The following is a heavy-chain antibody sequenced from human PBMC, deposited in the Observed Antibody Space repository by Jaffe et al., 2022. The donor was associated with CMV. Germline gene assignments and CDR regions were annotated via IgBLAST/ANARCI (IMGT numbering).Heavy chain of an antibody. CDR2: IWYDGSNK. V-gene: IGHV3-33*01. CDR3: AREFGSERQLWSLYYFDY. CDR1: GFTFSSYG. Sequence: QVQLVESGGGVVQPGRSLRLSCAASGFTFSSYGMHWVRQAPGKGLEWVAVIWYDGSNKYYADSVKGRFTISRDNSKNTLYLQMNSLRAEDTAVYYCAREFGSERQLWSLYYFDYWGQGTLVTVSS. J-gene: IGHJ4*02. D-gene: IGHD5-18*01.